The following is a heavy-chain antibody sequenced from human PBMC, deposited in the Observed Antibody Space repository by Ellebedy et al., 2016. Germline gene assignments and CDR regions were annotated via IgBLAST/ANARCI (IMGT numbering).Heavy chain of an antibody. Sequence: HTGGSLRLSCAASGSTFTDYWMHWVRQAPGKGLEWVSRVNSDGTTTTYAAPVKGRFTISRDNTKNTLSLQMNSLRVEDTAVYYCSRDLVDWGQGILVTVSS. CDR3: SRDLVD. D-gene: IGHD3-9*01. V-gene: IGHV3-74*01. CDR2: VNSDGTTT. J-gene: IGHJ4*02. CDR1: GSTFTDYW.